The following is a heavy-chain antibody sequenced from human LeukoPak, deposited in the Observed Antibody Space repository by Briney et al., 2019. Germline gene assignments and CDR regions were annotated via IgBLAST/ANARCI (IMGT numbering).Heavy chain of an antibody. D-gene: IGHD3-22*01. V-gene: IGHV4-39*01. CDR3: ARHRMYYYDSSGRGVADAFDI. CDR1: GGSISSSSYY. Sequence: PSETLSLTCTVSGGSISSSSYYWGWIRQPPGKGPEWIGSIYYSGSTYYNPSLKSRVTISVDTSKNQFSLKLSSVTAADTAVYYCARHRMYYYDSSGRGVADAFDIWGQGTMVTVSS. CDR2: IYYSGST. J-gene: IGHJ3*02.